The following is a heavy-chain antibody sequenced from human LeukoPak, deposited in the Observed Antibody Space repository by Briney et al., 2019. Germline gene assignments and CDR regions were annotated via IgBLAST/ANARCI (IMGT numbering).Heavy chain of an antibody. CDR3: ARGRRRATTRYYFDY. CDR2: INHSGST. D-gene: IGHD4-11*01. CDR1: GGSFSGYY. Sequence: SETLSLTCAVYGGSFSGYYWSWIRQPPGKGLEWIGEINHSGSTNYNPSLKSRVTISVDTSKNQFSLKLSSVTAADRAVYYCARGRRRATTRYYFDYWGQGTLVTVSS. V-gene: IGHV4-34*01. J-gene: IGHJ4*02.